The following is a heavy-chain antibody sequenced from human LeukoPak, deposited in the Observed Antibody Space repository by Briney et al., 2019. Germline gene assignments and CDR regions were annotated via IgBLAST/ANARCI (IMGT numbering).Heavy chain of an antibody. V-gene: IGHV3-30-3*01. CDR3: ARDGSADILGVCSGGGCSNVYFDH. J-gene: IGHJ4*02. CDR2: ISYDGSNT. D-gene: IGHD2-15*01. CDR1: GFIFSSYA. Sequence: PGKSLRLSCAASGFIFSSYAMHWVRQAPGKGLEWVAVISYDGSNTNYADSVKDRITISRDNSKNTLYLQMSSLRPEDTAVYHCARDGSADILGVCSGGGCSNVYFDHWGQGALVTVSS.